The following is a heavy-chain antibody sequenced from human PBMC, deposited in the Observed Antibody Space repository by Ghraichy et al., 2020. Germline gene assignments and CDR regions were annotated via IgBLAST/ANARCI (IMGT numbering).Heavy chain of an antibody. Sequence: GGSLRLSCTASGFTFGDYAMSWFRQAPGKGLEWVGFIRSKAYGGTTEYAASVKGRFTISRDDSKSIAYLQMNSLKTEDTAVYYCTRDRVWSHPYYYYMDVWGKGTTVTVSS. CDR1: GFTFGDYA. V-gene: IGHV3-49*03. CDR3: TRDRVWSHPYYYYMDV. J-gene: IGHJ6*03. D-gene: IGHD3-10*01. CDR2: IRSKAYGGTT.